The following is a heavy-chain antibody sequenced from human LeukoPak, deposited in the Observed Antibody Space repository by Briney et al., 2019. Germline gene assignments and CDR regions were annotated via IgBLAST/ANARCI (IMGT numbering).Heavy chain of an antibody. D-gene: IGHD3-10*01. J-gene: IGHJ6*02. CDR3: ARVAPLYGSGKGMDV. V-gene: IGHV4-39*07. Sequence: PSETLSLTCTVSGGSISSSSYYWGWIRQPPGKGLEWIGSIYYSGSTYYNPSLKSRVTISVDTSKNQFSLKLSSVTAADTAVYYCARVAPLYGSGKGMDVWGQGTTVTVSS. CDR1: GGSISSSSYY. CDR2: IYYSGST.